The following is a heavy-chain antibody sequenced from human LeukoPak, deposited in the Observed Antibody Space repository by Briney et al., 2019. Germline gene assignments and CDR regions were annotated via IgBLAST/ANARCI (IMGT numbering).Heavy chain of an antibody. CDR2: IYPGDSET. D-gene: IGHD3-16*01. V-gene: IGHV5-51*01. J-gene: IGHJ3*02. CDR1: LNNYTKYW. CDR3: AGYGHNLGGAFDI. Sequence: PGESLKISCQGSLNNYTKYWIGWVRQKSGKGLEWMGIIYPGDSETRLSPSFQGQVFFSADKSIKTVYLHWISLKASDTAIYYCAGYGHNLGGAFDIWGRGTMVTVSS.